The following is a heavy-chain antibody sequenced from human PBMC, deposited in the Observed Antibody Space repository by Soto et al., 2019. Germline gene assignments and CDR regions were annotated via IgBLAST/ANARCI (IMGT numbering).Heavy chain of an antibody. CDR2: IYYSGST. D-gene: IGHD6-6*01. CDR1: GGSISSYY. J-gene: IGHJ3*02. CDR3: ARPGEYSSPPGAFDI. V-gene: IGHV4-59*08. Sequence: SETLSLTCTVSGGSISSYYWSWIRQPPGKGLEWIGYIYYSGSTNYNPSLKSRVTISVDTSKNQFSLKLSSVTAADTAVYYCARPGEYSSPPGAFDIWGQGTMVTVSS.